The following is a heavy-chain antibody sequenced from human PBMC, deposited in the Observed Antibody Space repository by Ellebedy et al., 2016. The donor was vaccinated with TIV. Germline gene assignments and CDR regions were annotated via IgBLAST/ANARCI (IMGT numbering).Heavy chain of an antibody. V-gene: IGHV1-46*01. J-gene: IGHJ6*02. D-gene: IGHD6-13*01. CDR1: GYTFTSYY. CDR3: ARDNIAAAGRSLDYYYYGMDV. Sequence: ASVKVSCXASGYTFTSYYMHWVRQAPGQGLEWMGIINPSGGSTSYAQKFQGRVTMTRDTSTSTVYMELSSLRSEDTAVYYCARDNIAAAGRSLDYYYYGMDVWGQGTTVTVSS. CDR2: INPSGGST.